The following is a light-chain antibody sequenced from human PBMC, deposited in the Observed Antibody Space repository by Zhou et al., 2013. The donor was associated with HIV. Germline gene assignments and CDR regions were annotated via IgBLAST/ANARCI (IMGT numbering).Light chain of an antibody. Sequence: EIVLTQSPGALSLSPGDRATLSCRASQSVTNNYLAWYRQKPGQAPSLLIYGASSRATGTPDRFSGSGSGTDFTFTISRLEPEDFAVYYCQQYGSSPWTFGQGTRVDIK. CDR3: QQYGSSPWT. J-gene: IGKJ1*01. CDR2: GAS. V-gene: IGKV3-20*01. CDR1: QSVTNNY.